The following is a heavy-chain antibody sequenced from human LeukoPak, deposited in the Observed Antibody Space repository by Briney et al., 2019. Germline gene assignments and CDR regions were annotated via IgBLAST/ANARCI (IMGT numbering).Heavy chain of an antibody. V-gene: IGHV1-2*02. J-gene: IGHJ5*02. CDR1: GYTFTGYF. Sequence: GASVKVSCKASGYTFTGYFMHWVRQAPGQGLEWMGWINPNSGGTNYAQKFQGRVTMTRDTSISTAYMELSRLRSDDTAVYYWAREGGGGTRRKYNWFDPWGQGTLVTVSS. D-gene: IGHD2-2*01. CDR2: INPNSGGT. CDR3: AREGGGGTRRKYNWFDP.